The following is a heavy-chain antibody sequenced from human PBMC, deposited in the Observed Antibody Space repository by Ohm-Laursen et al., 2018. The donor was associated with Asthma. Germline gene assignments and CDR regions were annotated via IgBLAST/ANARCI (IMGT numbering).Heavy chain of an antibody. D-gene: IGHD1-1*01. Sequence: TLSLTCTVSGGSIGSDDYYWSWIRQPPGKGLEWIGYIYYSVSTYYSPSLKSRVTISGDTSKNQFSLNLSFVTAADTAMYYCARGPMHDYYFDTWGQGTLVTVSS. CDR3: ARGPMHDYYFDT. V-gene: IGHV4-30-4*01. J-gene: IGHJ4*02. CDR2: IYYSVST. CDR1: GGSIGSDDYY.